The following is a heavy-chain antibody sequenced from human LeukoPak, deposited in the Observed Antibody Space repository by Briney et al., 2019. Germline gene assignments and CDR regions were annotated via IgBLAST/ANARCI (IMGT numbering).Heavy chain of an antibody. V-gene: IGHV4-39*07. CDR3: ARVGYCSGGSCYSYYFDY. J-gene: IGHJ4*02. D-gene: IGHD2-15*01. CDR1: GGSISSSNYY. Sequence: SETLSLTCIVSGGSISSSNYYWGWIRQPPGKGLEWIGTIYYTGSTYYNPSLKSRVTISVDTSKNQFSLKLSSVAAADTAVYYCARVGYCSGGSCYSYYFDYWGQGTLVTVSS. CDR2: IYYTGST.